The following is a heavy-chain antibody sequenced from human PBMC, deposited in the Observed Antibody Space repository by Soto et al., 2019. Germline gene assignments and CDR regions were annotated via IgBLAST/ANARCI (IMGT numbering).Heavy chain of an antibody. CDR1: GFTFSSYW. CDR3: AIMSQGTYCGGGNCYSDY. CDR2: INGDGIST. V-gene: IGHV3-74*01. D-gene: IGHD2-15*01. Sequence: EVQLVESGGDLVQPGGSLRLSCAASGFTFSSYWMHWVRQDPEKGLVWVSRINGDGISTSYADSVKGRFTISRDNAKETLYLHMNSLGAEDTAVYYCAIMSQGTYCGGGNCYSDYWGQGTLVTVSS. J-gene: IGHJ4*02.